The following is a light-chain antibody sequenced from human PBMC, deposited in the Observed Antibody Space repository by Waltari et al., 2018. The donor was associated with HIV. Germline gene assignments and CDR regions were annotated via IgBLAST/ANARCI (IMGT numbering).Light chain of an antibody. CDR3: SSYAGTSNFVL. Sequence: QSALTQPRSVSESPGQSVTISCTGTSSDVGAYNYVSWYQQHPGRAPKFIIYNVSERPSGAPDRFSGSKSGNTASLTLSGLQAEDEADYYCSSYAGTSNFVLFGGGTKLTVL. CDR2: NVS. CDR1: SSDVGAYNY. J-gene: IGLJ2*01. V-gene: IGLV2-11*01.